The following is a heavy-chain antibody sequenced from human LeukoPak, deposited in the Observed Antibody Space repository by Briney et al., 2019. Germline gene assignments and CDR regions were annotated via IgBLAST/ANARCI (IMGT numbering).Heavy chain of an antibody. J-gene: IGHJ4*02. CDR3: VSPAATFDY. CDR2: IIPIFGTA. V-gene: IGHV1-69*13. D-gene: IGHD2-2*01. Sequence: SVKVSCKASGYTFISYGISWVRQAPGQGLEWMGGIIPIFGTANYAQKFQGRVTITADESTSTAYMELSSLRSEDTAVYYCVSPAATFDYWGQGTLVTVSS. CDR1: GYTFISYG.